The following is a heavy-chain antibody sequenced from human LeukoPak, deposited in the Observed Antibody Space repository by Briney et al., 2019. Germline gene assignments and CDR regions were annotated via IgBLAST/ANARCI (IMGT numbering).Heavy chain of an antibody. D-gene: IGHD3-10*01. V-gene: IGHV4-59*08. CDR1: GGSMSSYY. CDR3: ARVSYGSGRDGMDV. CDR2: IYYSGST. Sequence: PSETLSLTCTVSGGSMSSYYWSWIRQPPGKGLEWIGYIYYSGSTKYNPSLKSRVTISVDTSKNQFSLKLSSVTAADTAVYYCARVSYGSGRDGMDVWGQGTTVTVSS. J-gene: IGHJ6*02.